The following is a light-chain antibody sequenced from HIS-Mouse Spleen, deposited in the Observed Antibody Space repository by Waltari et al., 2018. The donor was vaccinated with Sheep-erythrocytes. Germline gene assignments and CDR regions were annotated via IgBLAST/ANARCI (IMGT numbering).Light chain of an antibody. J-gene: IGLJ3*02. CDR3: CSYAGSSTPWV. CDR1: SSDVGGYNY. CDR2: EVS. V-gene: IGLV2-14*01. Sequence: ASVSGSPGQSITISCTGTSSDVGGYNYVSWYQQHPGKAPKLMIYEVSNRPSGVSNRFSGSKSGNTASLTISGLQAEDEADYYCCSYAGSSTPWVFGGGTKLTVL.